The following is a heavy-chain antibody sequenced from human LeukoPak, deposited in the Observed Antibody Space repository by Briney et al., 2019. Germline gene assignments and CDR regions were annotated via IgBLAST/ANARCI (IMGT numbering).Heavy chain of an antibody. Sequence: ASVKVSCKASGYTSTDYYMHWVRQAPGQGLEWMGIINPSGGSTSYAQKFQGRVTMTRDPSTSTVYMELSSLRSEDTAVYYCARGQQLVRVDYWGQGTLVTVSS. CDR3: ARGQQLVRVDY. V-gene: IGHV1-46*01. CDR2: INPSGGST. CDR1: GYTSTDYY. D-gene: IGHD6-13*01. J-gene: IGHJ4*02.